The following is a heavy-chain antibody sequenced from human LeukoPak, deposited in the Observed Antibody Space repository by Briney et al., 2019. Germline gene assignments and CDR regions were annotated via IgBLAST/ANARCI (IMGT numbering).Heavy chain of an antibody. J-gene: IGHJ4*02. Sequence: ASVKVSCKASGYTFTSYDINWERQATGQGLEWMGWMNPNSGNTGYAQKFQGRVTMTRSTSISTAYMELSSLRSEDTAVYYCARETSYYGSGSYYIFWGQGTLVTVSS. CDR3: ARETSYYGSGSYYIF. CDR2: MNPNSGNT. D-gene: IGHD3-10*01. V-gene: IGHV1-8*01. CDR1: GYTFTSYD.